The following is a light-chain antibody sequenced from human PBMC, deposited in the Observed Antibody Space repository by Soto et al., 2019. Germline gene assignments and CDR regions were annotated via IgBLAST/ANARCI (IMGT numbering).Light chain of an antibody. CDR1: HTLVDGDGNTF. CDR2: KVS. V-gene: IGKV2-30*01. Sequence: DVVMTQSPLSLPVTLGQPASISCRSSHTLVDGDGNTFFNWYHQRPGQSPRRLIYKVSNRDSGVPDRFSGSGSGTDFTLKISRVEAEDVGVYYCMQGTRWPWTFGQGTKVDIK. J-gene: IGKJ1*01. CDR3: MQGTRWPWT.